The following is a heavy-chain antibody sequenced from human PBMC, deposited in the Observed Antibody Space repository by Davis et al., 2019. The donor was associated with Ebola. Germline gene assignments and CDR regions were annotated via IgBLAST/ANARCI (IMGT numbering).Heavy chain of an antibody. D-gene: IGHD4-23*01. V-gene: IGHV3-73*01. Sequence: GESLMIPCAASGFTFSGSAMHWVRQASGKGLEWVGRIRSKANSYATAYAASVKGRFTISRDDSKNTAYLQMNSLKTEDTAVYYCSTTVVTPHDAFDIWGQGTMVTVSS. CDR1: GFTFSGSA. CDR3: STTVVTPHDAFDI. CDR2: IRSKANSYAT. J-gene: IGHJ3*02.